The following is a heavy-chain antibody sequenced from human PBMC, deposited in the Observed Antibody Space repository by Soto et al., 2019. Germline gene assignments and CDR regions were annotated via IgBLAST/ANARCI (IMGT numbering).Heavy chain of an antibody. V-gene: IGHV2-70*11. CDR2: IDWDDDK. D-gene: IGHD6-13*01. CDR1: GFSLSTSGMC. CDR3: ARGEAGYSSSWLLLVEHHYYYYMDV. J-gene: IGHJ6*03. Sequence: SGPTLVNPTQTLTLTCTFSGFSLSTSGMCVSWIRQPPGKALEWLARIDWDDDKYYSTSLKTRLTISKDTSKNQVVLTMTNMDPVDTATYYCARGEAGYSSSWLLLVEHHYYYYMDVRGEGTTVTFSS.